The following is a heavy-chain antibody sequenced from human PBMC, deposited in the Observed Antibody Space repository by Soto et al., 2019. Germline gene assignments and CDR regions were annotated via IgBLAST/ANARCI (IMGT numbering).Heavy chain of an antibody. CDR2: ISSGGGSP. D-gene: IGHD1-26*01. V-gene: IGHV3-23*01. CDR1: GFTFSNYA. Sequence: GGSLRLSCAASGFTFSNYAMSWVRQAPGKGLEWVSGISSGGGSPYNADSVKGRFSISRDNSKNTLYLQMNSLRAEDTAVYYCAKGGGRIVPRHFDNWGQGILVTVSS. J-gene: IGHJ4*02. CDR3: AKGGGRIVPRHFDN.